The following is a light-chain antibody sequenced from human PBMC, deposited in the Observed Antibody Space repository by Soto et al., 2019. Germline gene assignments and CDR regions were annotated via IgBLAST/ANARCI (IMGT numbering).Light chain of an antibody. CDR3: TSWTTSTTMK. Sequence: QSALTQPASVSGSPGQSITISCTGTSSDVGAYNYVSWYQQHPGKAPKLMIYDVNIRPPGVSNRFSGSKSGNTASLTISGLQAEDEADYYCTSWTTSTTMKFGGGTKLTVL. CDR1: SSDVGAYNY. J-gene: IGLJ2*01. V-gene: IGLV2-14*01. CDR2: DVN.